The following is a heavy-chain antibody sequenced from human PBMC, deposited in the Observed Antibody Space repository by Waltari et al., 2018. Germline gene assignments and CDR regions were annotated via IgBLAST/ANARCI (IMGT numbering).Heavy chain of an antibody. CDR2: VNPNSGGT. D-gene: IGHD2-15*01. V-gene: IGHV1-2*06. CDR1: GYTFTGYY. J-gene: IGHJ4*02. CDR3: ARTVVADRGIDY. Sequence: QVQLVQSGAEVKKPGASAKVSCKASGYTFTGYYMHWVRQAPGQGLEWMGRVNPNSGGTNYAQKFQGRVTMTRDTSISTAYMELSRLRSDDTAVYYCARTVVADRGIDYWGQGTLVTVSS.